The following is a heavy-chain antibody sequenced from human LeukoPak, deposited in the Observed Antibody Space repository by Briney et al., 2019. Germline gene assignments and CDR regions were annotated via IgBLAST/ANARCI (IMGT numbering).Heavy chain of an antibody. CDR2: ISYDGSNK. CDR3: ARYPHDY. Sequence: GRSLRLSCAASGFTFSSYGMHWVRQAPGKGLEWVAVISYDGSNKYYADSVKGRFTISRDNSKNTLYLQMNSLRAEDTAVYYCARYPHDYWGQGTLVTVSS. V-gene: IGHV3-30*03. CDR1: GFTFSSYG. J-gene: IGHJ4*02.